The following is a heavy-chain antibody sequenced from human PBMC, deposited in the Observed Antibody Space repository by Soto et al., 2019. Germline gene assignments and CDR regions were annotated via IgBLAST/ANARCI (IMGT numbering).Heavy chain of an antibody. Sequence: SETLPLTCTVSGGSISSYYWSWIRQPPGKGLEWIGYIYYSGSTNYNPSLKSRVTISVDTSKNQFSLKLSSVTAADTAVYYCARRYGGNLDYWGQGTLVTVSS. J-gene: IGHJ4*02. CDR2: IYYSGST. D-gene: IGHD1-26*01. CDR1: GGSISSYY. CDR3: ARRYGGNLDY. V-gene: IGHV4-59*08.